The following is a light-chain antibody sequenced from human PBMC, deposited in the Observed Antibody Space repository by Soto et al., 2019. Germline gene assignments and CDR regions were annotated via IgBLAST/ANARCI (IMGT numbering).Light chain of an antibody. CDR3: QQYNNWPPLYT. Sequence: EIVMTQFPATLSVSPGERATLTCRASQSVSSKLAWYQQKPGQTPRLLIYGASTRATGIPARFSGSGSGTDFALTISRLQSEDFAVDYCQQYNNWPPLYTFGQGTKLEIK. CDR2: GAS. J-gene: IGKJ2*01. CDR1: QSVSSK. V-gene: IGKV3-15*01.